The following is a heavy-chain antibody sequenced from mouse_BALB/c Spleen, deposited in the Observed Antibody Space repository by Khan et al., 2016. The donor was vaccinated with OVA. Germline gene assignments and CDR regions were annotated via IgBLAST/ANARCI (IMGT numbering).Heavy chain of an antibody. D-gene: IGHD2-4*01. CDR2: INYSGNT. V-gene: IGHV3-2*02. J-gene: IGHJ3*01. CDR1: GYSITSEYA. CDR3: ARKDYYDYDPFPY. Sequence: VQLKESGPGLVKPSQSLSLTCTVTGYSITSEYAWNWIRQFPGNKLEWMGYINYSGNTRFNPSLKSRTSLTRDTSKNQFFLQLNSVTTADTATYYCARKDYYDYDPFPYWGQGTLVTVSA.